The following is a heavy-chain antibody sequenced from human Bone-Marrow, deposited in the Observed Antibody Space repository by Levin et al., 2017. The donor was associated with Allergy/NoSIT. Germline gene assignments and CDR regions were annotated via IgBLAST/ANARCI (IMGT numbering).Heavy chain of an antibody. CDR2: ISPTGDT. J-gene: IGHJ4*02. CDR1: GGSFRGSY. V-gene: IGHV4-34*01. D-gene: IGHD2-8*02. Sequence: SQTLSLTCAVSGGSFRGSYWTWIRQSPDKGLEWIGEISPTGDTNYNPSLESRVTISVDTSNLHFSLRMTAMSAADTAVYYCARGGRYCSGVCNYYLDSWGQGVLVTVSS. CDR3: ARGGRYCSGVCNYYLDS.